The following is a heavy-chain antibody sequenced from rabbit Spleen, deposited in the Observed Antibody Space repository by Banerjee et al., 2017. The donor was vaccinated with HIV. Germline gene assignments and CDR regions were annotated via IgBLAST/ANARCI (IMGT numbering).Heavy chain of an antibody. D-gene: IGHD8-1*01. Sequence: QSLEESGGDLVKPGASLTLTCTASGSDISTSWMVWVRQAPGEGLEWIAYIDAGSSGFTYHASWAKGRFTISKTSSTTVTLQMTSLTVADTATYFCARDTGSSFSTYGMDLWGPGTLVTVS. CDR3: ARDTGSSFSTYGMDL. CDR1: GSDISTSW. V-gene: IGHV1S40*01. J-gene: IGHJ6*01. CDR2: IDAGSSGFT.